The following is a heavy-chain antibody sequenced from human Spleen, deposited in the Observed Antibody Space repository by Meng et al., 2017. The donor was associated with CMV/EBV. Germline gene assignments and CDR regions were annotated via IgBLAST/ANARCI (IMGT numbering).Heavy chain of an antibody. CDR1: GWSFSGYY. D-gene: IGHD1-14*01. Sequence: QVQLQQWGAGLLKPSETWALTGAVYGWSFSGYYWSWIRQPPGKGLEWIGEINHSGSTNYNPSLKSRVTISVDTSKNQFSLKLSSVTAADTAVYYCARGLKEVNPGFDYWGQGTLVTVSS. J-gene: IGHJ4*02. CDR3: ARGLKEVNPGFDY. V-gene: IGHV4-34*01. CDR2: INHSGST.